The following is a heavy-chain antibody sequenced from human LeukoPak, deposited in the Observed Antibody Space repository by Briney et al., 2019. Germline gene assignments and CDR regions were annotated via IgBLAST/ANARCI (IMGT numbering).Heavy chain of an antibody. V-gene: IGHV5-51*01. CDR3: ASRPFETTVVPWDFY. D-gene: IGHD4-23*01. Sequence: GESLKISCKGSGYNFNTYWGAWVRQLPGKGLEWMGIIRPMNSDVRYSPSFQGQVTISADRSINTAYLQWSSLTASDTAMYYCASRPFETTVVPWDFYWGQGTQVTVSS. CDR2: IRPMNSDV. CDR1: GYNFNTYW. J-gene: IGHJ4*02.